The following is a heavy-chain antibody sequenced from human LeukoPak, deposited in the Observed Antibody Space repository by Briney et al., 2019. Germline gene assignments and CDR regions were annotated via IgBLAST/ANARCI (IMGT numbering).Heavy chain of an antibody. Sequence: GGSLRLSCAASGFTFSSYTMSWVRQTPGKGLEWVSGISGSGGSTYYADSVKGRFTISRDNSKNTLHLQMNSLRGEDTAVYYCAKVDDDFLDVFDIWGQGTMVTVSS. J-gene: IGHJ3*02. V-gene: IGHV3-23*01. CDR2: ISGSGGST. D-gene: IGHD3-3*01. CDR1: GFTFSSYT. CDR3: AKVDDDFLDVFDI.